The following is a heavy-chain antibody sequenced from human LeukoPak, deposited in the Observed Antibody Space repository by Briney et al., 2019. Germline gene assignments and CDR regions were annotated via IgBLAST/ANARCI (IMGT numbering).Heavy chain of an antibody. J-gene: IGHJ4*02. CDR3: ARGMYYYDSSGYQWYFDY. CDR2: INPNSGGT. D-gene: IGHD3-22*01. V-gene: IGHV1-2*02. Sequence: ASVKVSCKASGYTFTGYYMHWVRQAPGQGLEWMGWINPNSGGTNYAQKFQGRVTMTRDTSISTAYMELSRLRSDDTAVYYCARGMYYYDSSGYQWYFDYWGQGTLVTVSS. CDR1: GYTFTGYY.